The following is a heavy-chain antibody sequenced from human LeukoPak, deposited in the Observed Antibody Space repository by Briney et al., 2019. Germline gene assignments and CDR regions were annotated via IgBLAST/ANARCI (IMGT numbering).Heavy chain of an antibody. V-gene: IGHV4-59*01. J-gene: IGHJ4*02. CDR2: IYYSGST. D-gene: IGHD4/OR15-4a*01. Sequence: SSETLSLTCTVSGVSISSYYWSWIRQPPGKGPEWIGYIYYSGSTNYNPSLKSRVTISVDTSKNQFSLKLSSVTAADTAVYYCARIGLPGLSDPFDYWGQGTLVTVSS. CDR1: GVSISSYY. CDR3: ARIGLPGLSDPFDY.